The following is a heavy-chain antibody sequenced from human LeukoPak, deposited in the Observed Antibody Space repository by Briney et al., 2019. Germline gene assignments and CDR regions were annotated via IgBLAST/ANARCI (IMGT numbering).Heavy chain of an antibody. CDR2: IAGGGGYI. V-gene: IGHV3-21*01. D-gene: IGHD1-26*01. Sequence: PGGSLRLSCAASGFTFSSYSMIWFRQAPGKGLEWVSSIAGGGGYIYYADSVKGRFTISRDNAKNTLYLQMNSLRAEDTAVYYCTTVWSGSYSSFFDYWGQGTLVTVSS. CDR1: GFTFSSYS. J-gene: IGHJ4*02. CDR3: TTVWSGSYSSFFDY.